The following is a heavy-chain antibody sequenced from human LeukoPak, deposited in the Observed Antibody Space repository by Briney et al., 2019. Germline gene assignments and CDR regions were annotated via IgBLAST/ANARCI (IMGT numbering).Heavy chain of an antibody. Sequence: ASVKVSCKASGYTFTSYGISWVRHAPGQGLEWMGWISAYNGNTNYAQKLQGRVTMTTDTSTSTAYMELRKLRSDNTAVYYCARDSPRRGGDYRLGYWGQGTLVTVSS. CDR3: ARDSPRRGGDYRLGY. V-gene: IGHV1-18*01. CDR2: ISAYNGNT. CDR1: GYTFTSYG. D-gene: IGHD2-21*02. J-gene: IGHJ4*02.